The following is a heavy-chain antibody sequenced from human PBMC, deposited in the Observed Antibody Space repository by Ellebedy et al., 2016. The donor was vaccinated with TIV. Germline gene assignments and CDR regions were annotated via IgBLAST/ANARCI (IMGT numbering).Heavy chain of an antibody. J-gene: IGHJ4*02. CDR1: GLTFSSYF. Sequence: GESLKISCAASGLTFSSYFMSWVRQAPGKGLEWVASIKPDGSVTYYADSVEGRFTISRDNAKNSLYLQMSSLRAEDTAVYYCASEYSSSSRWGYWGQGTLVTVSS. CDR3: ASEYSSSSRWGY. V-gene: IGHV3-7*03. D-gene: IGHD6-6*01. CDR2: IKPDGSVT.